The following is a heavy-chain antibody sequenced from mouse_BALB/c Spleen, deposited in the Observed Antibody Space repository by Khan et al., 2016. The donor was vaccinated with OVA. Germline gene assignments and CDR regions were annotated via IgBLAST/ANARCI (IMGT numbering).Heavy chain of an antibody. D-gene: IGHD1-1*01. J-gene: IGHJ3*01. CDR3: TRLDYYYDSGGIAY. Sequence: EVELVESGGDLVKPGGSLKLSCAASGFTFSTYGMSWVRQAPDKRLEWVATVSTGCSYTYYPESVKGRFTISRDNAKNTLYLQMSGLRSEDTAMFYCTRLDYYYDSGGIAYWGQGTLVTVSA. CDR2: VSTGCSYT. CDR1: GFTFSTYG. V-gene: IGHV5-6*01.